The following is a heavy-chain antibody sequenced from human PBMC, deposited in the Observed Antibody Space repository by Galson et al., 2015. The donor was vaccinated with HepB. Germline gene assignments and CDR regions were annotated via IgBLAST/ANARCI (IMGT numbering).Heavy chain of an antibody. Sequence: SVKVSCKASGYTFTGYYMHWVRQAPGQGLEWMGWINPNSGGTNYAQKFQGRVTMTRDTSISTAYMELSRLRSDDTAVYYCASLLLWFGSTEDYFDYWGQGTLVTVSS. J-gene: IGHJ4*02. CDR1: GYTFTGYY. CDR2: INPNSGGT. V-gene: IGHV1-2*02. CDR3: ASLLLWFGSTEDYFDY. D-gene: IGHD3-10*01.